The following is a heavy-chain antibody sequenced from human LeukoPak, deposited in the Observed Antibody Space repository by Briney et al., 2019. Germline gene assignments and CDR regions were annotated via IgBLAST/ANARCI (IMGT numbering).Heavy chain of an antibody. D-gene: IGHD3-16*01. CDR2: IKHNGDEL. J-gene: IGHJ4*02. CDR1: GFTFSNYA. CDR3: ARELRTFDS. V-gene: IGHV3-7*01. Sequence: LSGGSLRLSCAASGFTFSNYAMTWVRQAPGKGLEWVANIKHNGDELNYVDSVEDRFTISRDNAKNSLYLHMTSLRAEDTAVYYCARELRTFDSWGQGTLVTVSS.